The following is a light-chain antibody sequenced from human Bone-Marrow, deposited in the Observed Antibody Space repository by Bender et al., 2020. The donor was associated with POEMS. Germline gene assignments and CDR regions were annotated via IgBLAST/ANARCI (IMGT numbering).Light chain of an antibody. Sequence: QSVLTQPPSASGTPGQRVTISCSGSSSKFGSYPVNWYQQLPGAAPKLVIFNNSQRPSGVPDRFPGPNSGTSASLAIGGLLSDDEADFYCATWDDSLNGWVFGGGTKLTVL. J-gene: IGLJ3*02. CDR2: NNS. CDR3: ATWDDSLNGWV. CDR1: SSKFGSYP. V-gene: IGLV1-44*01.